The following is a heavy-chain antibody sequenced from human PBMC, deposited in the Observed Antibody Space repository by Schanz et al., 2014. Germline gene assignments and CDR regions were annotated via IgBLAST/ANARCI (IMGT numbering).Heavy chain of an antibody. D-gene: IGHD6-25*01. CDR3: AREPLSGYNWFDP. J-gene: IGHJ5*02. CDR1: GFTFSDHY. Sequence: VQLLESGGGLVQPGGSLRLSCAASGFTFSDHYMDWIRQHPGKGLEWIGEINQSGTTNYNPSLKSRVTMSVDTSKNRFSLKLSSVTAADTAVYYCAREPLSGYNWFDPWGQGSLVTVSS. CDR2: INQSGTT. V-gene: IGHV4-34*10.